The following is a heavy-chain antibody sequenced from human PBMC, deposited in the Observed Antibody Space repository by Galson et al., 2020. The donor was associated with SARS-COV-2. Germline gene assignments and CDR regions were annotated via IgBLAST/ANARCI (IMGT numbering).Heavy chain of an antibody. J-gene: IGHJ4*02. CDR3: ARQGYCSGGSCYSADLFDY. V-gene: IGHV4-39*01. D-gene: IGHD2-15*01. CDR1: GGSISSSSYY. Sequence: SETLSLTCTVSGGSISSSSYYWGWIRQPPGKGLEWIGSIYYSGSTYYNPSLKSRVTISVDTSKNQFSLKLSSVTAADTAVYYCARQGYCSGGSCYSADLFDYWCQGTLVTVSS. CDR2: IYYSGST.